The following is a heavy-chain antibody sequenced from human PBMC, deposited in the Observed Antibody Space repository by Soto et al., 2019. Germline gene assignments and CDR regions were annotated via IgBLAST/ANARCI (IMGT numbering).Heavy chain of an antibody. CDR2: ISYDGRNK. V-gene: IGHV3-30*18. CDR3: AKDLSSGWSLDY. Sequence: PGGSLRLSCAASGFTFSSNGMHWVRQAPGKGLEWVAVISYDGRNKYYADSVKGRFTISRDNSKNTLYLQMNSLRAEDTAVYYCAKDLSSGWSLDYWGQGTLVTVSS. CDR1: GFTFSSNG. J-gene: IGHJ4*02. D-gene: IGHD6-19*01.